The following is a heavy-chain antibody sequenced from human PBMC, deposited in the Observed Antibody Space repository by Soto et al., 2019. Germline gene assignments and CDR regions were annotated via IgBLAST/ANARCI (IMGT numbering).Heavy chain of an antibody. D-gene: IGHD2-2*01. CDR1: GGSISSGYS. Sequence: QLQLRESGSGLVKPSQTLSLTCAVSGGSISSGYSWSWIRQPPGKGLEWIGYIYHSGITYYNPSLKSRVTISVDRSKNQFSLKLSSVTAADTAVYYCARGYCSISSCSNWLDPWGQGTLVTVSS. CDR2: IYHSGIT. CDR3: ARGYCSISSCSNWLDP. J-gene: IGHJ5*02. V-gene: IGHV4-30-2*01.